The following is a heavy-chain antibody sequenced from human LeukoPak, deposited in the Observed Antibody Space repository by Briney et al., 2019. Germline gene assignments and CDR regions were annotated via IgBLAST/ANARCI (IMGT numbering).Heavy chain of an antibody. Sequence: GRSLRLSCAASGFTFSTFAMHWVRQAPGKGLEWVSSISSSSSYIYYADSVKGRFTISRDNAKNSLYLQMNSLRAEDTAVYYCARDSGELSYRYYYGMDVWGQGTTVTVSS. CDR2: ISSSSSYI. D-gene: IGHD3-10*01. V-gene: IGHV3-21*01. CDR1: GFTFSTFA. J-gene: IGHJ6*02. CDR3: ARDSGELSYRYYYGMDV.